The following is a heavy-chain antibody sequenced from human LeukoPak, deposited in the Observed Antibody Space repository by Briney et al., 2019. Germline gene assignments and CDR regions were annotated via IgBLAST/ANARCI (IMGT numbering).Heavy chain of an antibody. CDR2: ISAYNGNT. V-gene: IGHV1-18*01. Sequence: ASVKVSCKASGYTFTSYGISWVRQAPGQGLEWMGWISAYNGNTNYAQKLQGRVTMTTDTSTSTAYVELRSLRSDDTAVYYCARDYSRSATVTTPWTNWGQGTLVTVSS. D-gene: IGHD4-17*01. J-gene: IGHJ4*02. CDR3: ARDYSRSATVTTPWTN. CDR1: GYTFTSYG.